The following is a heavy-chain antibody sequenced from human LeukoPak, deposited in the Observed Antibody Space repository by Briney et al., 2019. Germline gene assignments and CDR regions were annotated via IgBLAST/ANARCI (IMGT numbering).Heavy chain of an antibody. J-gene: IGHJ6*03. D-gene: IGHD1-26*01. Sequence: GGSLRLSCAASGFTFSSYEMNWVRQAPGKGLEGVSSISSSSSYIYYTDSVKGRFTISRDNAKNSLYLQMNSLRAEDTAVYFCARATWDPNYYYYMDVWGKGTTVTISS. CDR1: GFTFSSYE. V-gene: IGHV3-21*01. CDR3: ARATWDPNYYYYMDV. CDR2: ISSSSSYI.